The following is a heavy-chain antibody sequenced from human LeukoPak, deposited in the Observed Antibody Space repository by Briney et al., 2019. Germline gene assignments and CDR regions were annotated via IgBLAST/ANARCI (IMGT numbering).Heavy chain of an antibody. CDR3: ASGSGWISDI. CDR1: GFAFRSNW. V-gene: IGHV3-7*01. D-gene: IGHD6-19*01. Sequence: GGSLRLSCAASGFAFRSNWMNWVRQAPGKGLEWVANIKQDGSEKYYVDSVKGRFTISRDNAKNSLYLQMNSLRAEDTAVYYCASGSGWISDIWGQGTMVTVSS. J-gene: IGHJ3*02. CDR2: IKQDGSEK.